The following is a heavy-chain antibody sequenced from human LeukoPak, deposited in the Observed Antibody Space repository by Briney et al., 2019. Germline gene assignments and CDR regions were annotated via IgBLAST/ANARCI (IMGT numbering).Heavy chain of an antibody. CDR2: ISSSSSTI. Sequence: RGSLRLSCAASGFTFSSYSMNWVRQAPGKGLEWVSYISSSSSTIYYADSVKGRFTISRDNAKNSLYLQMNSLRAEDTAVYYCAKDGARYYGSGSFRDYWGQGTLVTVSS. D-gene: IGHD3-10*01. CDR3: AKDGARYYGSGSFRDY. J-gene: IGHJ4*02. V-gene: IGHV3-48*04. CDR1: GFTFSSYS.